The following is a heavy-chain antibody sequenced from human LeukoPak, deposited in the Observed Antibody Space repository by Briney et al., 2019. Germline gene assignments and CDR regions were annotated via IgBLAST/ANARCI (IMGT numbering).Heavy chain of an antibody. D-gene: IGHD6-6*01. CDR3: AKIAARAYYFAY. CDR1: GFTCSYYH. CDR2: TRHDGSNE. V-gene: IGHV3-30*02. Sequence: GVSVTLSCAASGFTCSYYHMLWLPQAPGKGWVGVALTRHDGSNEYYASSVKGRFTISRDNCKNSQQLKMNSLTAEDTAVDYCAKIAARAYYFAYGGQGTLVTASP. J-gene: IGHJ4*02.